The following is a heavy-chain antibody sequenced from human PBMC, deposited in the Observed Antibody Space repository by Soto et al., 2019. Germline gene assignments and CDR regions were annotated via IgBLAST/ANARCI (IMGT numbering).Heavy chain of an antibody. CDR1: GYTVTGYY. Sequence: GASVKVSCKASGYTVTGYYMHCVRQAPGQGLEWMGWINPNSGGTNYAQKFQGRVTMTRDTSISTAYMELSRLRSDDTAVYYCARDLYGSGSYYASDYWGQGTLVTVSS. CDR2: INPNSGGT. V-gene: IGHV1-2*02. D-gene: IGHD3-10*01. CDR3: ARDLYGSGSYYASDY. J-gene: IGHJ4*02.